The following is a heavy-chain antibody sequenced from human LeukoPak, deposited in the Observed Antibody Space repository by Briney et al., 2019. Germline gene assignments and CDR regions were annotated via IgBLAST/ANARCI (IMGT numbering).Heavy chain of an antibody. Sequence: SETLSLTCTVSGYSISSSYYWGWIRQPPGKGLEWIGSIYYSGSTYYNPSLKSRVTISVDTSKNQFSLKLSSVTAADTAVYYCARVSLGRDVFSGGFDYWGQGTLVTVSS. CDR1: GYSISSSYY. CDR2: IYYSGST. V-gene: IGHV4-38-2*02. CDR3: ARVSLGRDVFSGGFDY. D-gene: IGHD5-24*01. J-gene: IGHJ4*02.